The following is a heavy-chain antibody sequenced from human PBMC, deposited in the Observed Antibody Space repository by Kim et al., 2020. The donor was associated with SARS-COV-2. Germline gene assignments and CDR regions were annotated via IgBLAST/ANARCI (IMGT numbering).Heavy chain of an antibody. Sequence: KYYADSVEGRFTISRDNSKNTLYLQMNSLRAEDTAVYYCAKDKQWLIPDYWGQGTLVTVSS. D-gene: IGHD6-19*01. CDR3: AKDKQWLIPDY. J-gene: IGHJ4*02. V-gene: IGHV3-30*02. CDR2: K.